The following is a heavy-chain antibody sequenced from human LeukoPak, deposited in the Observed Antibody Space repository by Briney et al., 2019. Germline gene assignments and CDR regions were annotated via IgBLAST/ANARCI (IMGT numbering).Heavy chain of an antibody. Sequence: GGSLRLSCAAPGFTFSSYAMSWVRQAPGKGLEWVSTNSGSGGSTYYADSVKGRFPISRDSSKSTLYLQMNSLRADDTAVYFCAKAHCDTTKCYAGYADSWGQGTLVTVSS. CDR2: NSGSGGST. CDR3: AKAHCDTTKCYAGYADS. CDR1: GFTFSSYA. J-gene: IGHJ4*02. V-gene: IGHV3-23*01. D-gene: IGHD2-2*01.